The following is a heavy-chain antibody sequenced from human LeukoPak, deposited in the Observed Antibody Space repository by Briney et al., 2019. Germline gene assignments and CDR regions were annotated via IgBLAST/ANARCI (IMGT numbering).Heavy chain of an antibody. CDR2: INPNSGGT. J-gene: IGHJ4*02. CDR3: ARERTSMRYSYGKYYFDY. V-gene: IGHV1-2*02. CDR1: GYTFTGYY. D-gene: IGHD5-18*01. Sequence: GASVKVSCKASGYTFTGYYMHWVRQAPGQGLEWMGWINPNSGGTNYAQKFQGRVTMTRDTSISTAYMELSRLRSDDTAVYYCARERTSMRYSYGKYYFDYWGQGTLVTVSS.